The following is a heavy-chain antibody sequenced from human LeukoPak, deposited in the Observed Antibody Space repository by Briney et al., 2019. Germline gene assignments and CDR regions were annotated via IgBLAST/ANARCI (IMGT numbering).Heavy chain of an antibody. CDR2: IIGDGSST. J-gene: IGHJ4*02. D-gene: IGHD3-10*02. V-gene: IGHV3-43*02. CDR1: AFTFDDYA. CDR3: ANMFSDY. Sequence: PGGSLRLSSATSAFTFDDYAMHWSRKGTGKGLEWVSLIIGDGSSTYPAVSWNGSFTNSRANSKNSLYLQMNSRKNEVIALSYCANMFSDYWGQGTLVSVSS.